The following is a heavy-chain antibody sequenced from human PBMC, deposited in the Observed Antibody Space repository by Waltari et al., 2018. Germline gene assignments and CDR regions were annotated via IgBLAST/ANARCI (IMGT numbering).Heavy chain of an antibody. J-gene: IGHJ4*02. D-gene: IGHD6-19*01. Sequence: QVQLQQWGAGLVKPSETLSLTCAVYGGSLSGDYWGWIRQPPGTGLEWIGEITPGGSTNYNPSLRSRVTISVDTSKNQFSLKVNSVTAADTAVYYCSSWSVAGLRDYWGQGTLVTVSS. V-gene: IGHV4-34*01. CDR3: SSWSVAGLRDY. CDR1: GGSLSGDY. CDR2: ITPGGST.